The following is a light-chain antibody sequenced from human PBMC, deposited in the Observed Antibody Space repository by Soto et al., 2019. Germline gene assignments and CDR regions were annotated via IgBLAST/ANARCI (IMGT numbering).Light chain of an antibody. J-gene: IGKJ1*01. Sequence: EMVMTQSPATLSVSLGERATLSCRASQSVRTKLVWYQQKPGQAPRLLIYGASTRATGIPARFSGSGYGTEFIPTISNLQSEDFAVYYCQQHDQGWTFGQGTKVEIK. CDR1: QSVRTK. CDR3: QQHDQGWT. CDR2: GAS. V-gene: IGKV3-15*01.